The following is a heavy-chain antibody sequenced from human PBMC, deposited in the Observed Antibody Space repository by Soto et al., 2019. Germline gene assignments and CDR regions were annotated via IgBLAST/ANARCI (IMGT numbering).Heavy chain of an antibody. V-gene: IGHV3-30*03. J-gene: IGHJ4*02. CDR1: GFTFSDYG. D-gene: IGHD3-10*01. CDR3: AIGTPVVRQWLGY. CDR2: ISFDGSDT. Sequence: QVQLVESGGGVVQPERSLRLSCAASGFTFSDYGMHWVRQAPGKGLEWVAAISFDGSDTYYVGSVKGRFTISRDNSMNTLYLQMSSLRAEDMAVYYCAIGTPVVRQWLGYWGQGTLVTVSS.